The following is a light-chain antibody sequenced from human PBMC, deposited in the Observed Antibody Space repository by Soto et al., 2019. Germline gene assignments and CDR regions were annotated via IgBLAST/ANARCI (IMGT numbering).Light chain of an antibody. V-gene: IGKV1-5*03. CDR3: QQYNTYSPMWT. CDR2: KAS. J-gene: IGKJ1*01. Sequence: DIQMTQSPSTLSASVGDRVTITCRASQSISSRLAWYQQKPGKAPKLLIYKASSLESGVPSRFSGSGSGKEFTLKISSLQPDDFATYYCQQYNTYSPMWTFGQGTKVDIK. CDR1: QSISSR.